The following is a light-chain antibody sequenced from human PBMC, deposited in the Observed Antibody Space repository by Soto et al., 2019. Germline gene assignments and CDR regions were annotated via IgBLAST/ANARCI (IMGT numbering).Light chain of an antibody. CDR1: SSNIGSNT. CDR2: SNN. Sequence: QPVLTQPPSPSGTPGQRVTISCSGRSSNIGSNTVNWYQQLPGTAPKHLIFSNNQRPSGVPDRFSGSKSGTSASLAISGLQPEDEADYYCAAWDDSLSWVFGGGTKVTVL. V-gene: IGLV1-44*01. J-gene: IGLJ3*02. CDR3: AAWDDSLSWV.